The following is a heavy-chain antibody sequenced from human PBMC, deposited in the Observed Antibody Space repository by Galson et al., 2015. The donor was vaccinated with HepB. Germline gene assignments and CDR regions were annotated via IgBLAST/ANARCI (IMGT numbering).Heavy chain of an antibody. CDR3: AKGRDDYGDSALTH. V-gene: IGHV3-23*01. Sequence: SLRLSCAASGFTFSSYGMTWVRQAPGNGLEWVSAISGYGGTTSYRDSVKGRFTISRDSSKSTLFLEMKSLTAEDTAVYYCAKGRDDYGDSALTHWGQGIVVSVSS. J-gene: IGHJ4*02. CDR1: GFTFSSYG. D-gene: IGHD4-17*01. CDR2: ISGYGGTT.